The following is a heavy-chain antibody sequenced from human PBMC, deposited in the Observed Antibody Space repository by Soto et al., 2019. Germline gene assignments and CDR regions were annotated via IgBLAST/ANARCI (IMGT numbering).Heavy chain of an antibody. D-gene: IGHD2-2*01. J-gene: IGHJ5*02. Sequence: SETLSLTCTVSGGSISSYYWSWIRQPPGKGLEWIGYIYYSGSTNYNPSLKSRVTISVDTSKNQFSLKLSSVTAADTAVYYCARYQYWFDPWGQGTLVTVSS. V-gene: IGHV4-59*01. CDR1: GGSISSYY. CDR3: ARYQYWFDP. CDR2: IYYSGST.